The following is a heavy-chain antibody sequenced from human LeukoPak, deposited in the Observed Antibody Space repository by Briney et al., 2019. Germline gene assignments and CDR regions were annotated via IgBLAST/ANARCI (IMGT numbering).Heavy chain of an antibody. Sequence: PSETLSLTCAVSGGSITSNNWWSWVRQPPGQGLEWIGEVYHSGSTNYHPSLKSRITISVDKSKNQFSLKLSSVTAADTAVYYCARDRYISSWFFDRWGQGTLVTVSS. D-gene: IGHD6-13*01. J-gene: IGHJ4*02. V-gene: IGHV4-4*02. CDR3: ARDRYISSWFFDR. CDR2: VYHSGST. CDR1: GGSITSNNW.